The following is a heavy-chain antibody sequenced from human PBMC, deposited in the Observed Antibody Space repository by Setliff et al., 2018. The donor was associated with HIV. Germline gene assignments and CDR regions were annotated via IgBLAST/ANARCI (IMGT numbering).Heavy chain of an antibody. CDR3: ARQMYPESGRNWFDS. D-gene: IGHD2-8*01. V-gene: IGHV1-69*13. J-gene: IGHJ5*01. CDR2: IIPIFGTT. Sequence: GASVKVSCKSSGGTFSRHTISWVRQAPGQGLEWMGGIIPIFGTTNYAQNFQGRVSITADASTSTAFMELSSLRSEDTAVYYCARQMYPESGRNWFDSWGQGTLVTVSS. CDR1: GGTFSRHT.